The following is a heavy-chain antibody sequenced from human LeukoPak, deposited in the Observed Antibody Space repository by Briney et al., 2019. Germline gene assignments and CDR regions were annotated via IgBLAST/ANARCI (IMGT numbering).Heavy chain of an antibody. V-gene: IGHV1-18*01. CDR3: ARGEVLRYFDWFPPSSYYFGY. Sequence: ASVKVSCKASGYTFTSYGISWVRQAPGQGLEWMGWISAYNGNTNYAQKLQGRVTMTTDTSTSTAYMELRSLRSDDTAVYYCARGEVLRYFDWFPPSSYYFGYWGQGTLVTVSS. D-gene: IGHD3-9*01. J-gene: IGHJ4*02. CDR1: GYTFTSYG. CDR2: ISAYNGNT.